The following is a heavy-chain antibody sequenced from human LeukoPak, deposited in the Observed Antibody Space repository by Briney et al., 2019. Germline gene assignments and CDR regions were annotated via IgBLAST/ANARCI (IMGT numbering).Heavy chain of an antibody. CDR1: GFTFSSYA. Sequence: GGSLRLSCAASGFTFSSYAMSWVRQAPGKGLVWVSRINSDGSSTSYADSVKGRSTISRDNAKNTLYLQMNSLRAEDTAVYYCAREGVWRQQLVDYYYGMDVWGQGTTVTVSS. V-gene: IGHV3-74*01. D-gene: IGHD6-13*01. CDR3: AREGVWRQQLVDYYYGMDV. J-gene: IGHJ6*02. CDR2: INSDGSST.